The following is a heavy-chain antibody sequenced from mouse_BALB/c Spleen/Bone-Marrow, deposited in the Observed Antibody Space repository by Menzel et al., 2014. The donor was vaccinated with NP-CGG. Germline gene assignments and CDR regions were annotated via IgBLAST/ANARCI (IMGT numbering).Heavy chain of an antibody. CDR2: ISSGSSTI. CDR3: TRGGNWEDFDY. CDR1: GFTFSSFG. D-gene: IGHD4-1*01. J-gene: IGHJ2*01. Sequence: EVKLVESGGGLVQPGGSRKLSCAASGFTFSSFGMHWVCQAPERGLEWVAYISSGSSTIFYADTVKGRFTISRDNPKNTLFLQMTSLRSEDTAMYYCTRGGNWEDFDYWGQGTTPTVSS. V-gene: IGHV5-17*02.